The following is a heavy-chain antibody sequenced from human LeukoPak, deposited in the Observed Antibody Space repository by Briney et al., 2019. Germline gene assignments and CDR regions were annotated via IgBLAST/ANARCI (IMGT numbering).Heavy chain of an antibody. Sequence: ASVKVSCKASGYTFTGYFIHWVRQAPGQGLEWMGWINPNSGGTNYAQKFQGRVTMTRDTSISTAYMQLSRLRSDDTAVYYCARDPIGMYYYGSGSPNWFDPWGQGTLVTVSS. V-gene: IGHV1-2*02. D-gene: IGHD3-10*01. J-gene: IGHJ5*02. CDR1: GYTFTGYF. CDR2: INPNSGGT. CDR3: ARDPIGMYYYGSGSPNWFDP.